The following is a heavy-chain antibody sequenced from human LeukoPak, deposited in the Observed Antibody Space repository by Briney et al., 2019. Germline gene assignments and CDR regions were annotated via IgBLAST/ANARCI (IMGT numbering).Heavy chain of an antibody. J-gene: IGHJ4*02. CDR1: GFTFSNHA. D-gene: IGHD7-27*01. CDR3: ARVNWGIDY. CDR2: ISYDGSNE. V-gene: IGHV3-30-3*01. Sequence: GGSLRLSCAAFGFTFSNHAMHWVRQAPGKGLEWVAIISYDGSNETYADSVTGRFTISRDDYKNTLDLQMNSLRTEDTAVYYCARVNWGIDYWGQGPLVTVSS.